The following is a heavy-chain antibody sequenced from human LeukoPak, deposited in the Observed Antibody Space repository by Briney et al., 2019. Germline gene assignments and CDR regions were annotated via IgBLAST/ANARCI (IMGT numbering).Heavy chain of an antibody. V-gene: IGHV1-69*06. Sequence: GASVKVSCKASGGTFSSYAISWVRQAPGQGLEWMGGIIPIFGTANYAQKFQGRVTITADKSTSTAYMELSSLRSEDTAVYYCARHVLRFLEWPNTEGFYYYYYYMDVWGKGTTVAVSS. D-gene: IGHD3-3*01. CDR2: IIPIFGTA. J-gene: IGHJ6*03. CDR3: ARHVLRFLEWPNTEGFYYYYYYMDV. CDR1: GGTFSSYA.